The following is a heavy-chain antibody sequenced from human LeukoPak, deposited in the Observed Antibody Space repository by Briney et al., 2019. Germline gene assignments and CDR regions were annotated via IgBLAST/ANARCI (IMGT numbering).Heavy chain of an antibody. J-gene: IGHJ4*02. Sequence: PSETLSLTCTVSGGSISSSSYYWGWIRQPPGEGLEWIGSIYYSGSTYYNPSLKSRVTISVDTSKNQFSLKLSSVTAADTAVYYCARVGDSDYSNYYDYWGQGTLVTVSS. CDR3: ARVGDSDYSNYYDY. V-gene: IGHV4-39*07. CDR2: IYYSGST. D-gene: IGHD4-11*01. CDR1: GGSISSSSYY.